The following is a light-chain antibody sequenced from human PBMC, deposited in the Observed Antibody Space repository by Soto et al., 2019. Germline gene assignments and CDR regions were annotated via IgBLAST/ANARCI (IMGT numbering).Light chain of an antibody. Sequence: QSVLTQPPSASGSPGHSVTISCTGTSSDVGGYNYVSWYQQHPGKAPKLMIYEVSKRPSGVPDRFSGSKSGNTASLTVSGLQAEDEADYYCSSYAGSNNFVFGTGTK. CDR3: SSYAGSNNFV. CDR2: EVS. J-gene: IGLJ1*01. CDR1: SSDVGGYNY. V-gene: IGLV2-8*01.